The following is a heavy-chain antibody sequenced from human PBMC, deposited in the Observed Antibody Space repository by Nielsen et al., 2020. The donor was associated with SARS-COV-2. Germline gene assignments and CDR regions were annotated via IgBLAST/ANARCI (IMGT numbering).Heavy chain of an antibody. J-gene: IGHJ4*02. CDR1: GGSISSYY. D-gene: IGHD6-13*01. CDR2: IYYSGST. V-gene: IGHV4-59*01. Sequence: SETLSLTCTVSGGSISSYYWSWIRQPPGKGLEWIGYIYYSGSTNYNPSLKSRASISVDTSKTQFSLKLTSMTAADTAVYYCARGGGSRGRFDSWGQGTLVTVSS. CDR3: ARGGGSRGRFDS.